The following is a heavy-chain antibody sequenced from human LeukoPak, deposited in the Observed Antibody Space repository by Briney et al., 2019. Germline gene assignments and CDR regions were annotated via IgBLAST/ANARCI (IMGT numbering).Heavy chain of an antibody. CDR2: ISSSSSYI. D-gene: IGHD3-3*01. J-gene: IGHJ4*02. CDR1: GFTFSSYS. V-gene: IGHV3-21*01. CDR3: ARWGGGVVPIDY. Sequence: PGGSLRLSCAAPGFTFSSYSMNWVRQAPGKGLEWVSSISSSSSYIYYADSVKGRFTISRDNAKNSLYLQMNSLRAEDTAVYYCARWGGGVVPIDYWGQGTLVTVSS.